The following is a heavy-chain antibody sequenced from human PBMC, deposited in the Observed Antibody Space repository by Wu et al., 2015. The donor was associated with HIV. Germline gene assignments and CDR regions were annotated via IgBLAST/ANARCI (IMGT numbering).Heavy chain of an antibody. D-gene: IGHD3-3*01. V-gene: IGHV1-69*12. Sequence: QVQLVQSGAEVKKPGSSVKVSCKASGGTFSSYAISWVRQAPGQGLEWMGGIIPIFGTANYAQKFQGRVTITADESTSTAYMELSSLRSEDTAVYYCAREAIFGVVMPRYFDYWGQGTLGHRLL. CDR3: AREAIFGVVMPRYFDY. CDR2: IIPIFGTA. CDR1: GGTFSSYA. J-gene: IGHJ4*02.